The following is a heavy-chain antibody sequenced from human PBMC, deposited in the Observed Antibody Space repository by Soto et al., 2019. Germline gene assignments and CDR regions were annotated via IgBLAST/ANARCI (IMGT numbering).Heavy chain of an antibody. CDR2: IYHSWST. J-gene: IGHJ6*01. CDR3: ARVVAGSCDSMDV. V-gene: IGHV4-4*02. Sequence: QVQLQESGPGLVKPSGTLSLTCAVSGGSISSSNWWSWVRQPPGKGLEWIGEIYHSWSTNYNPSLXXRXTISVDESQSQLSLKLSSVTAADTAVDDVARVVAGSCDSMDVWLHGTRVNVSP. D-gene: IGHD2-15*01. CDR1: GGSISSSNW.